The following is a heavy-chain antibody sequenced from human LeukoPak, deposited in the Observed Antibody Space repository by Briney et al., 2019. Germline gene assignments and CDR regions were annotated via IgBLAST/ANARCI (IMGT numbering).Heavy chain of an antibody. CDR1: GFTFSDYY. CDR2: ISSSGSII. J-gene: IGHJ4*02. CDR3: ARERDYYFDY. Sequence: GGALRLSCAASGFTFSDYYMSWIRQAPGKGLEWVSHISSSGSIIYYADSVKGRFTISRDNAKNSLYLQTNNLRAEDTAVYYCARERDYYFDYWGQGTLVSVSS. V-gene: IGHV3-11*01. D-gene: IGHD3/OR15-3a*01.